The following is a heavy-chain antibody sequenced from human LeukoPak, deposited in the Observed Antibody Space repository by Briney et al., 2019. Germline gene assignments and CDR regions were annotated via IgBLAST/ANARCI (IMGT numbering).Heavy chain of an antibody. V-gene: IGHV4-34*09. CDR2: INHSGST. D-gene: IGHD2-2*02. CDR1: GGSFSGYY. Sequence: SSETLSLTCAVYGGSFSGYYWSWIRQPPGKGLEWIGEINHSGSTYYNPSLKSRVTISLDTSKNQFSLNLSSVTAADTAVYYCATSDGYCTSTTCYNPFDSWGQGTLVTVSS. J-gene: IGHJ4*02. CDR3: ATSDGYCTSTTCYNPFDS.